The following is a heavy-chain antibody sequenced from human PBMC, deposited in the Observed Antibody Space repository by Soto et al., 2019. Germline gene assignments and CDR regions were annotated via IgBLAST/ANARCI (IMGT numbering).Heavy chain of an antibody. Sequence: HVQLQESGPGLVKPSETLSLTCTVSGGSITRGGYYWSWIRQHPGKGLEWIGYIYNSGTTYYNPSLKSRLTISVDTSKNQFSLKLTSVTAADTAVYYCARDPAPWGQGTLVTVSS. CDR2: IYNSGTT. J-gene: IGHJ5*02. CDR3: ARDPAP. V-gene: IGHV4-31*03. CDR1: GGSITRGGYY.